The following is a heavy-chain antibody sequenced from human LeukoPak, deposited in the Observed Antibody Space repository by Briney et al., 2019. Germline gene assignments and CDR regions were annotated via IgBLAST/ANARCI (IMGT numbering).Heavy chain of an antibody. J-gene: IGHJ4*02. V-gene: IGHV3-48*01. CDR2: ISSSSSTI. CDR1: GFTFSSYS. CDR3: ARPQYSGSPPFDY. D-gene: IGHD1-26*01. Sequence: GGSLRLSCAASGFTFSSYSMNWVRQAPAKGQEWVSYISSSSSTIYYADSVKGRFTISRDNAKNSLYLQMNSLRAEDTAVYYCARPQYSGSPPFDYWGQGTLVTVSS.